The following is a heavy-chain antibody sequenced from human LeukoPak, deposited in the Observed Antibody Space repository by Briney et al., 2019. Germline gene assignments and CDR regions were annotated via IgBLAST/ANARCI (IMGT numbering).Heavy chain of an antibody. V-gene: IGHV3-33*01. J-gene: IGHJ4*02. CDR3: GRDYASSWTPLFNY. Sequence: GGSLRLSCATSGFTFTSYGMHWVRQAPGRGLEWVAALWSDGIKTSYADSVRGRFTISRDNSRHTLYLQMDSLRAEDTAVYYCGRDYASSWTPLFNYWGQGTLVTVSP. D-gene: IGHD6-13*01. CDR2: LWSDGIKT. CDR1: GFTFTSYG.